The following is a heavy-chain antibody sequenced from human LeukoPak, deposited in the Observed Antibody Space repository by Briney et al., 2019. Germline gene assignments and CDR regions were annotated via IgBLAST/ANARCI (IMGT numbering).Heavy chain of an antibody. CDR3: ARGAVAGHYYYYGMDV. CDR1: GFTFSSYW. D-gene: IGHD6-19*01. J-gene: IGHJ6*02. V-gene: IGHV3-74*01. Sequence: GGSLRLPCAASGFTFSSYWMHWVRQAPGEGLVWVSRINSDGSSTSYADSVKGRFTISRDNAKNTLYLQMNSLRAEDTAVYYCARGAVAGHYYYYGMDVWGQGTTVTVSS. CDR2: INSDGSST.